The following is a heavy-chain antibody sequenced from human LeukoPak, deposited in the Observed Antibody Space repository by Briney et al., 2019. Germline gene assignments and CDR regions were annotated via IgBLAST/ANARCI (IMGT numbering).Heavy chain of an antibody. D-gene: IGHD2-21*02. Sequence: GGSLRLSCAASGFTFSNAWMSWVRQAPGKGLEWVGRIKSKTGGGTTDYAAPVKGRFTISRDDSKNTLYLQMNSLKTEDTAVYYCTTEDIVVVTATPARDYWGQGTLVTVSS. CDR3: TTEDIVVVTATPARDY. J-gene: IGHJ4*02. CDR1: GFTFSNAW. V-gene: IGHV3-15*01. CDR2: IKSKTGGGTT.